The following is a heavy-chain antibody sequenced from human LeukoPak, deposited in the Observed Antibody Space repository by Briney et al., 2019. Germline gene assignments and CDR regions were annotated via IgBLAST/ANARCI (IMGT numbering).Heavy chain of an antibody. V-gene: IGHV4-4*02. CDR2: IYHSGST. J-gene: IGHJ4*02. D-gene: IGHD4-17*01. CDR1: GGSISSSNW. Sequence: PSGTLSLTCAVSGGSISSSNWWRGVRAPPGKGVGWIGEIYHSGSTNYNPSVKRRVTRSGDKAKNQLYLKLNSVTAADTAVYYCARVDYGDYGPRGAYYLFDYWGQGTLVTVSS. CDR3: ARVDYGDYGPRGAYYLFDY.